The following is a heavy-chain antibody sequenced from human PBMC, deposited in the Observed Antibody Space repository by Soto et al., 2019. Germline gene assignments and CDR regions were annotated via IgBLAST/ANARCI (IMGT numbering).Heavy chain of an antibody. CDR3: ARSVQWPVWRDFAP. D-gene: IGHD6-19*01. V-gene: IGHV4-59*01. Sequence: PSDTLSLTSRVSGGSSSSYDCSWIRQPPGKGLEWIGYIYYSGSTNNHPTLKSRVSTSVDTSKNQFSLKLSSVTAADTAVYSCARSVQWPVWRDFAPWGQGTLVTVS. J-gene: IGHJ5*02. CDR2: IYYSGST. CDR1: GGSSSSYD.